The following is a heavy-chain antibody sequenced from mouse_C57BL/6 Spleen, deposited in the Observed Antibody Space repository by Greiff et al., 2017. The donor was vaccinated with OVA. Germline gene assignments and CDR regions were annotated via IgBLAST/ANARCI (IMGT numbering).Heavy chain of an antibody. CDR1: GYTFTSYW. V-gene: IGHV1-59*01. CDR3: ANGYFDV. J-gene: IGHJ1*03. Sequence: LQQPGAELVRPGTSVKLSCKASGYTFTSYWMHWVKQRPGQGLEWIGVIDPSDSYTNYNQKFKGKATLTVDTSSSTAYMQLSSLTSEDSAVYYCANGYFDVWGTGTTVTVSS. CDR2: IDPSDSYT.